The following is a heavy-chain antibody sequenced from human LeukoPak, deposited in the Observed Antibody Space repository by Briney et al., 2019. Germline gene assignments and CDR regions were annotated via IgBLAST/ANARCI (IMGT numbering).Heavy chain of an antibody. D-gene: IGHD3-3*01. CDR1: GYTFTGYY. J-gene: IGHJ4*02. CDR2: INPNSGGA. Sequence: ASVKVSCKASGYTFTGYYMHWVRQAPGQGLEWMGWINPNSGGANYAQKFQGRVTMTRDTSISTAYMELSRLRSDDTAVYYCARERIFGGPLNDYWGQGTLVTVSS. V-gene: IGHV1-2*02. CDR3: ARERIFGGPLNDY.